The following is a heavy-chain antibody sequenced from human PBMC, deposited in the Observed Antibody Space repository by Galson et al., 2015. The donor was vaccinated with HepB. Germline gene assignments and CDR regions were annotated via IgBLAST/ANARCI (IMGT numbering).Heavy chain of an antibody. CDR3: TRHRAESSGWYYWFDP. J-gene: IGHJ5*02. V-gene: IGHV3-73*01. Sequence: SLRLSCAASGFPFSVSAMLGVRQASGKGLEWVGRIRSKANSYATAYAASVKGRFTISRDDSKNTAYLQMNSLKTEDTAVYYCTRHRAESSGWYYWFDPWGQGTLVTVSS. D-gene: IGHD6-19*01. CDR2: IRSKANSYAT. CDR1: GFPFSVSA.